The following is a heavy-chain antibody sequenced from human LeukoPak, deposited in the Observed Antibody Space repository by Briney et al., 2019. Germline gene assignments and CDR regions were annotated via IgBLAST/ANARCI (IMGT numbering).Heavy chain of an antibody. CDR3: ARSATIYGSGSYDWFDP. V-gene: IGHV4-34*01. Sequence: PSETLSLTCAVYGGSFSGYYWSWIRQPPGKGLEWIGEINHSGSTNYNPSLKSRVTISVDTSKNQFSLKLSSVTAADTAVYYCARSATIYGSGSYDWFDPWGQGTLVTVSS. D-gene: IGHD3-10*01. CDR2: INHSGST. J-gene: IGHJ5*02. CDR1: GGSFSGYY.